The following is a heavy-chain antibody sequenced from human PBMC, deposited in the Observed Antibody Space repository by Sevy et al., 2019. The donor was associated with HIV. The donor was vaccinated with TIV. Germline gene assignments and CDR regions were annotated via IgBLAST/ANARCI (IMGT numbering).Heavy chain of an antibody. CDR1: GLTFSNYW. V-gene: IGHV3-7*03. Sequence: GGSLRLSCTDSGLTFSNYWMHWVRQAPGKGLEWVASIKKDGSQKDYVDSVKGRFIISRDNAKSSVYLQMNSLRDEDAAVYYCFGGTNWAQGTLVTVSS. J-gene: IGHJ4*02. D-gene: IGHD3-16*01. CDR3: FGGTN. CDR2: IKKDGSQK.